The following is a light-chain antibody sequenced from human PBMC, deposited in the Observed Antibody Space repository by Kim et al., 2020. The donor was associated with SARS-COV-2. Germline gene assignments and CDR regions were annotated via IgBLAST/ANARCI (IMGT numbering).Light chain of an antibody. CDR1: SGSIASNY. CDR3: QSYDSINVV. V-gene: IGLV6-57*03. CDR2: EDN. Sequence: GKTVTISCTRSSGSIASNYVQWYQQRPGSAPTTVIYEDNQRPSGVPDRFSGSIDRSSNSASLTISGLKTEDEADYYCQSYDSINVVFGGGTQLTVL. J-gene: IGLJ2*01.